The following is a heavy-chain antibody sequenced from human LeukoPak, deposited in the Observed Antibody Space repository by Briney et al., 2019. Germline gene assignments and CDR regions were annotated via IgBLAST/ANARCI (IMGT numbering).Heavy chain of an antibody. D-gene: IGHD3-22*01. J-gene: IGHJ6*02. CDR2: ISYDGSNK. CDR3: AKERSSDSSGYYAPLYYYYGMDV. CDR1: GFAFRSYA. Sequence: PGGSLRVSCAASGFAFRSYAMHWVRQAPGKGLVGVAVISYDGSNKYYADSVKGRFTISRDNSKNTLYLQMNSLRAEDTAVYYCAKERSSDSSGYYAPLYYYYGMDVWGQGTTVTVSS. V-gene: IGHV3-30-3*01.